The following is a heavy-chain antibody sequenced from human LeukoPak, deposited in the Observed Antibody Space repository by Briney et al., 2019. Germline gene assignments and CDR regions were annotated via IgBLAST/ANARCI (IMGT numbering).Heavy chain of an antibody. CDR3: ARVSPIPYSSSWYNLFFDY. D-gene: IGHD6-13*01. V-gene: IGHV4-59*01. CDR1: GGSISTYH. Sequence: KPSETLSLTCSVSGGSISTYHWSWVRQPPGKGLEWVGYIYDGGSTNYNPSLKSRVTISVDTSKNLFSLKLSSVTAADTAVYFCARVSPIPYSSSWYNLFFDYWGQGTLVTVSS. CDR2: IYDGGST. J-gene: IGHJ4*02.